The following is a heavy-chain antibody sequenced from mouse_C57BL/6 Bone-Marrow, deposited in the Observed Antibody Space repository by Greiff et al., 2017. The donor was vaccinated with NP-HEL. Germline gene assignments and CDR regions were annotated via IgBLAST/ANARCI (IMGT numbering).Heavy chain of an antibody. Sequence: QVQLHHPLAELVKPGASVKLSCKASGYTFTSYWMHWVKQRPGQGLEWIGMIHPNSGSTNYIEKFKSKATLTVDKSSSTAYMRLSSLTSEDSAVYYCARKTTVVATPPDYWGQGTTLTVSS. D-gene: IGHD1-1*01. CDR3: ARKTTVVATPPDY. CDR1: GYTFTSYW. V-gene: IGHV1-64*01. CDR2: IHPNSGST. J-gene: IGHJ2*01.